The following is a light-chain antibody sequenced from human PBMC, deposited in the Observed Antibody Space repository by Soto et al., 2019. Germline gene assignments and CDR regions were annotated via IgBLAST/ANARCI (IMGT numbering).Light chain of an antibody. J-gene: IGLJ1*01. CDR2: DVS. CDR3: CLYAGSYTYG. Sequence: QSALTQPRSVSGSPGQSVTISCTGTSSDVGGYNYVSWYQQHPGKAPKLRIYDVSKRPSGVPDRFSGSKSGNTASLTISGLQAEDEADYYCCLYAGSYTYGFGTGTKLTVL. CDR1: SSDVGGYNY. V-gene: IGLV2-11*01.